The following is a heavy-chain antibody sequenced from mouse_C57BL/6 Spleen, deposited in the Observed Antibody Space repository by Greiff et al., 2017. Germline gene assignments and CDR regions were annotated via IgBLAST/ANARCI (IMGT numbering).Heavy chain of an antibody. Sequence: QVQLKESGPELVKPGASVKISCKASGYAFSSSWMTWVKQRPGKGLEWIGRIYPGDGDTNYTGKFKGKATLTADKATSTGYMQISSLTSEDSAVYCCERGDYGSGYYYAMGYWGNGPSVTVYS. CDR3: ERGDYGSGYYYAMGY. D-gene: IGHD1-1*01. CDR1: GYAFSSSW. CDR2: IYPGDGDT. J-gene: IGHJ4*01. V-gene: IGHV1-82*01.